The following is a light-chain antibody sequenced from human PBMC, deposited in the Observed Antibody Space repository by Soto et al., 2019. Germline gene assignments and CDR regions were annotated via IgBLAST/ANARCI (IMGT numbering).Light chain of an antibody. CDR1: QSISSW. J-gene: IGKJ1*01. Sequence: DIQMTQSPSTLSASVGDRVTITCRASQSISSWLVWYQQKPGKAPKLLIFGASSLESGVPSRFSGSGSGTEFTLTITSLQPDDFATYYCQQYNAYLWTFGQGTKVEIK. CDR2: GAS. CDR3: QQYNAYLWT. V-gene: IGKV1-5*01.